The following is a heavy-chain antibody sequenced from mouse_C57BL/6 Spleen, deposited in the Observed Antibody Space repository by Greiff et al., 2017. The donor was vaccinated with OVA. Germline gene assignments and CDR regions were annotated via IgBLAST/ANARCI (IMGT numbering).Heavy chain of an antibody. CDR2: IYPGSGST. V-gene: IGHV1-55*01. D-gene: IGHD2-2*01. Sequence: QVQLQQPGAELVKPGASVKMSCKASGYTFTSYWITWVKQRPGQGLEWIGDIYPGSGSTNYNEKFKSKATLTVDTSSSTAYMQLSSLTSEDSAVYYCARGYDAEYYFDYWGQGTTLTVSS. J-gene: IGHJ2*01. CDR1: GYTFTSYW. CDR3: ARGYDAEYYFDY.